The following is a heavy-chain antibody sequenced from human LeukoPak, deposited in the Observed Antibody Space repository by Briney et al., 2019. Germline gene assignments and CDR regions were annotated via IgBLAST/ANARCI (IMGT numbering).Heavy chain of an antibody. Sequence: SVKVSCKASGGRFRTYAFNWVRQAPGQGLEWMGGIIPIAGRTNYAQKFQGRVTITADQSPSAAYMELNSLTSEDTAVYYCAATGDSIRIWHPMDVWGKGTTVSVSS. CDR1: GGRFRTYA. CDR2: IIPIAGRT. V-gene: IGHV1-69*10. CDR3: AATGDSIRIWHPMDV. J-gene: IGHJ6*04. D-gene: IGHD7-27*01.